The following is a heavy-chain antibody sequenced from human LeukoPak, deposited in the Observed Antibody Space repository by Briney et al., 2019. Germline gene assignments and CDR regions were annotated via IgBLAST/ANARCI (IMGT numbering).Heavy chain of an antibody. Sequence: SETLSLTCNVTGGSISPYYWSWIRQPPGKGLEWIGYIYYIGSTNYNPSLKSRVTISVDTSKSHFSLNLNSVTAADTAVYYCARHRTLGVVDYWGQGTLVTVSS. CDR1: GGSISPYY. CDR3: ARHRTLGVVDY. D-gene: IGHD3-10*01. CDR2: IYYIGST. V-gene: IGHV4-59*08. J-gene: IGHJ4*02.